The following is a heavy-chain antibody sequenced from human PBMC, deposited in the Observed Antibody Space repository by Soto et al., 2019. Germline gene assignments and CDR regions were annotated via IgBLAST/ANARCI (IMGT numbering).Heavy chain of an antibody. V-gene: IGHV3-48*02. CDR2: ISRSSTGI. Sequence: EVQLVESGGGLVQPGGSLRLSCAASGFTFSPYSMSWVRQAPGKGLEWVSYISRSSTGIHYADSVKGRFTISRDDATNSMHLKMNSLRDGDTAVYYCARAVTWGLDVWGQGTTVSISS. CDR3: ARAVTWGLDV. D-gene: IGHD3-10*01. CDR1: GFTFSPYS. J-gene: IGHJ6*02.